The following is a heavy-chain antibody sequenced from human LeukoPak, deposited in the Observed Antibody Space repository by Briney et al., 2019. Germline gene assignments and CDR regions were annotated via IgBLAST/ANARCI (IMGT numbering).Heavy chain of an antibody. CDR1: GFTFSLYG. J-gene: IGHJ4*02. Sequence: PGGTLRPSCAASGFTFSLYGMSWVRQTPGKGLEWVSSIGGSAGKTYYADSVKGRFTISRDNAKNSLYLQMNSLNAEDTAVYYCARGPSIFNYYDSSGSGSAFDYWGQGTLVTVSS. D-gene: IGHD3-22*01. V-gene: IGHV3-21*01. CDR3: ARGPSIFNYYDSSGSGSAFDY. CDR2: IGGSAGKT.